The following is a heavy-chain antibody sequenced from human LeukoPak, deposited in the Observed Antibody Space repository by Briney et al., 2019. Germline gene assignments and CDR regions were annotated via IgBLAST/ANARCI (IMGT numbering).Heavy chain of an antibody. Sequence: GGSLRLSCAASGFTFSSSWMSWVRRAPGKGLEWVASIKQDGSEKYYVDSMKGRFTISRDNAKNSLYLQMDSLRAEDTAVYYCAKVRWYCSGGSCYNPFDYWGQGTLVAVSS. CDR2: IKQDGSEK. CDR1: GFTFSSSW. D-gene: IGHD2-15*01. J-gene: IGHJ4*02. V-gene: IGHV3-7*01. CDR3: AKVRWYCSGGSCYNPFDY.